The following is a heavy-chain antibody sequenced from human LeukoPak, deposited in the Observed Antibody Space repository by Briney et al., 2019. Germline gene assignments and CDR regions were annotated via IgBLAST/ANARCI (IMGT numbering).Heavy chain of an antibody. CDR2: TYYSGST. CDR1: GGSIYSYY. D-gene: IGHD2-15*01. Sequence: SETLSLTCTVSGGSIYSYYWSWIRQFPGKGLEWIGSTYYSGSTNYNTSLKSRVTISVDTSKNQISLNLTSVTAADTAVYSCARGADGVSSNSRGWFDPWGQGTLVAVSS. V-gene: IGHV4-59*01. J-gene: IGHJ5*02. CDR3: ARGADGVSSNSRGWFDP.